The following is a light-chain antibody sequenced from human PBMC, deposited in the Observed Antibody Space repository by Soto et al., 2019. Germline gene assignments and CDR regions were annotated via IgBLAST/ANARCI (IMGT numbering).Light chain of an antibody. CDR1: QDINNY. CDR3: QKYKSAPNA. V-gene: IGKV1-27*01. Sequence: DIQMTQSPSSLSASVRDRVTITCRASQDINNYLAWYQQKPGKVPKLLIYAASTLQPGVQSRFSGRGSGTVFTLTINSLQPEDVATYYCQKYKSAPNAFGRGTRLEIK. J-gene: IGKJ2*01. CDR2: AAS.